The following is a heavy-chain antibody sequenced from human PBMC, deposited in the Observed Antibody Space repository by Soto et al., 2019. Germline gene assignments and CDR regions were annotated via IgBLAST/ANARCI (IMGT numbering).Heavy chain of an antibody. CDR3: AKAYCGSTSCVSDY. D-gene: IGHD2-2*01. V-gene: IGHV3-23*01. CDR2: ISGGGDMT. J-gene: IGHJ4*02. CDR1: GFTFGTYA. Sequence: PGGSLRLSCAASGFTFGTYAMSWVRQAPGKGLEWVSDISGGGDMTYYADAVKGRFTITRVNSKNTLYLQMNSLRVEDTAVYFCAKAYCGSTSCVSDYWGQGTLVTVSS.